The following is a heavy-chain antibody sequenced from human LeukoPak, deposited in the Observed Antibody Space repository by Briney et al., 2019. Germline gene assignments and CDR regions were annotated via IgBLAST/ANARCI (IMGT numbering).Heavy chain of an antibody. J-gene: IGHJ4*02. V-gene: IGHV3-7*01. Sequence: GGSLRLSCAASGFTFSNYWMAWVRQAPGKGLKWVANIKQDGSEKYYVESVRGRFTISRDNARNSLSLQMNSLRAQDTAVYYCARDCDSSTCYDYWGQGTLVTVSS. CDR2: IKQDGSEK. CDR1: GFTFSNYW. D-gene: IGHD2-2*01. CDR3: ARDCDSSTCYDY.